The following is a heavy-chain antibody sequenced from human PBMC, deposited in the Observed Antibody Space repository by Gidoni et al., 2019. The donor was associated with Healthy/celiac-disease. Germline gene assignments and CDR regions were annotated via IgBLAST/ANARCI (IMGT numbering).Heavy chain of an antibody. CDR3: ARTIVATDPDDY. J-gene: IGHJ4*02. Sequence: EVQLVESGGGLVKPGGSLRLSCAASGFPFSSYSMTWVRQAPGKGLEWVSSISSSSSYIYYADSVKGRFTISRDNAKNSLYLQMNSLRAEDTAVYYCARTIVATDPDDYWGQGTLVTVSS. CDR1: GFPFSSYS. CDR2: ISSSSSYI. V-gene: IGHV3-21*01. D-gene: IGHD5-12*01.